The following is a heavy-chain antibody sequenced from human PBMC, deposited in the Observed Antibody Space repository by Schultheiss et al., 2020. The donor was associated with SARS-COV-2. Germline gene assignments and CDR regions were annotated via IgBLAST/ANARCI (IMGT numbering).Heavy chain of an antibody. V-gene: IGHV3-48*01. CDR3: AKDGHWTFDY. D-gene: IGHD1-1*01. CDR2: ISWNSGSI. Sequence: GGSLRLSCAASGFTFSSYSMNWVRQAPGKGLEWVSGISWNSGSIGYADSVKGRFTISRDNSKNTLYLQMNSLRAEDTAVYYCAKDGHWTFDYWGQGTLVTVSS. CDR1: GFTFSSYS. J-gene: IGHJ4*02.